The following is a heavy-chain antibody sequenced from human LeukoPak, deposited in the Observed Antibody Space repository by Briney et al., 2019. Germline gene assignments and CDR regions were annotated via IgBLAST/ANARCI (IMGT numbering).Heavy chain of an antibody. J-gene: IGHJ5*02. V-gene: IGHV2-5*02. CDR1: GFSLSTGGVG. D-gene: IGHD6-13*01. CDR2: IYWDDNK. Sequence: SGPTLVNPTQTLTLTCTFSGFSLSTGGVGVGWIRQPPGKALEWLALIYWDDNKRYLPSLKSRLTITKDTSKTQVVLTMTNMDPVDTATYYCAQYSSTYNWFDPWGQGTLVTVSS. CDR3: AQYSSTYNWFDP.